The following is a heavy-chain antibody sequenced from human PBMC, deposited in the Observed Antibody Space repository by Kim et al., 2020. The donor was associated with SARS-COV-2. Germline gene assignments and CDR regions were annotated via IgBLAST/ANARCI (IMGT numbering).Heavy chain of an antibody. CDR3: ATDGI. CDR2: FGPGDGET. J-gene: IGHJ4*02. D-gene: IGHD1-20*01. Sequence: FGPGDGETIYAQKFPGRVTMTEDTSTDTAYMELSSLRSEDTAVYYCATDGIWGQGTLVTVSS. V-gene: IGHV1-24*01.